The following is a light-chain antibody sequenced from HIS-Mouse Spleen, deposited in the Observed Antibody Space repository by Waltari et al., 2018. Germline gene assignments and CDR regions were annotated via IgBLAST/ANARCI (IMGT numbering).Light chain of an antibody. V-gene: IGLV1-44*01. CDR3: AAWDDSLNGWV. CDR1: SSNIGSNT. Sequence: QSVLTQPPSASGTPGQRVTISCSGSSSNIGSNTVNWYQQLPGTAPKLLVYSNSQRPSRVPDRFSVSKSGTSASLAISGLQSEDEADYYCAAWDDSLNGWVFGGGTKLTVL. J-gene: IGLJ3*02. CDR2: SNS.